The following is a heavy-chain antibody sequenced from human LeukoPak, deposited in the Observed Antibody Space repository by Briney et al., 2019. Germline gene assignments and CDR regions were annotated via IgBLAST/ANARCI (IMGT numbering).Heavy chain of an antibody. CDR1: GGSVSSGSYY. Sequence: PSETLSLTCTVSGGSVSSGSYYWSWIRQPPGKGLEWIGYIYYSGSTNYNPSLKSRVTISVDTSKNQFSLKLSSVTAADTAVYYCARVTYYDFWSGYRPGYFDYWGQGTLVTVSS. CDR2: IYYSGST. D-gene: IGHD3-3*01. V-gene: IGHV4-61*01. CDR3: ARVTYYDFWSGYRPGYFDY. J-gene: IGHJ4*02.